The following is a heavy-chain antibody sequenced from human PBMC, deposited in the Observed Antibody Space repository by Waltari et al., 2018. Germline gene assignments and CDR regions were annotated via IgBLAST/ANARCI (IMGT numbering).Heavy chain of an antibody. D-gene: IGHD3-22*01. CDR1: GFTVSSNY. CDR2: IYSGGST. J-gene: IGHJ4*02. CDR3: ARVKGSPYYYDSSGYLDY. Sequence: EVQLVESGGGLIQPGGSLRLSCAASGFTVSSNYMSWVRQAPGRGLEWVSVIYSGGSTYYADSVKGRFTISRDNSKNTLYLQMNSLRAEDTAVYYCARVKGSPYYYDSSGYLDYWGQGTLVTVSS. V-gene: IGHV3-53*01.